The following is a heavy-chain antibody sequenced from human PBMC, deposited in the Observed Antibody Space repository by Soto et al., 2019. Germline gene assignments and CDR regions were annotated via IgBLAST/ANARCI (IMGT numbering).Heavy chain of an antibody. V-gene: IGHV1-18*01. J-gene: IGHJ4*02. Sequence: ASVKVSWKASGYTFTIYGISWVRQAPGQGLEWMGWISAYNGNTNYAQKLQGRVTMTTDTSTSTSYMELRTLRSADTAVYYCAGGSNSYYPDYWGQGTLVTVSS. CDR1: GYTFTIYG. CDR2: ISAYNGNT. D-gene: IGHD3-22*01. CDR3: AGGSNSYYPDY.